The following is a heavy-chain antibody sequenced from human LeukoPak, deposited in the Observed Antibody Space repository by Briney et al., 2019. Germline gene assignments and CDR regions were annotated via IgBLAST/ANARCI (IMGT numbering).Heavy chain of an antibody. V-gene: IGHV3-74*01. CDR3: AREILAPGKTHDY. Sequence: GGSLRLSCAASGFTFSNYWMHWVRQVPGKGLVWVSRINDDGSATFYADSVKGRFTISRNNAKNTLFLQINSLRAEDTAVYYCAREILAPGKTHDYWGQGALVTVSS. CDR1: GFTFSNYW. J-gene: IGHJ4*02. CDR2: INDDGSAT.